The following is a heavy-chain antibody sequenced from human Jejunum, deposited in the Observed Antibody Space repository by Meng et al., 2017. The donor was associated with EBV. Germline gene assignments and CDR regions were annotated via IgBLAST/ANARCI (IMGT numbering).Heavy chain of an antibody. J-gene: IGHJ5*02. Sequence: QVQLQQSGQGLVKPSEXXSLTCTVSGGSVSDGNHYCSWIRQPPGKGPELIGYIHYTGRTKYNPSIESRVTMSVDTSKNQFSLKVTSMTAADTAIYYCTRGEADGRGRFDHWGQGTPVTVSS. CDR2: IHYTGRT. CDR3: TRGEADGRGRFDH. V-gene: IGHV4-61*01. D-gene: IGHD6-13*01. CDR1: GGSVSDGNHY.